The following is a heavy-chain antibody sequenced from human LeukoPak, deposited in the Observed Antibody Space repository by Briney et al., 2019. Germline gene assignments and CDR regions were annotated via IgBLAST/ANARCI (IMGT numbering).Heavy chain of an antibody. CDR1: GGSISSYY. CDR3: ARVIDYVWGSYRRPHPSYYFDY. Sequence: SETLSLTCTVSGGSISSYYWSWIRQPPGKGLEWIGYIYYSGSTNYNPSLKSRVTISVDTSKNQFSLKLSSVTAADTAVYYCARVIDYVWGSYRRPHPSYYFDYWGQGTLVTASS. CDR2: IYYSGST. D-gene: IGHD3-16*02. V-gene: IGHV4-59*12. J-gene: IGHJ4*02.